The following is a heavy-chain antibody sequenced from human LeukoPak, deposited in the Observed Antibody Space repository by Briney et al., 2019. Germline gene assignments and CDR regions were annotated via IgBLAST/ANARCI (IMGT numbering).Heavy chain of an antibody. CDR2: ISYDGSNK. Sequence: GGSLRLSCAASRFTFSSYAMHWVRQAPGKGPEWVAVISYDGSNKYYADSVKGRFTISRDNSKNTLYLQMNSLRAEDTAVYYCARDLSAVYGSGSSDYYYYYGMDVWGKGTTVTVSS. J-gene: IGHJ6*04. CDR3: ARDLSAVYGSGSSDYYYYYGMDV. D-gene: IGHD3-10*01. CDR1: RFTFSSYA. V-gene: IGHV3-30*01.